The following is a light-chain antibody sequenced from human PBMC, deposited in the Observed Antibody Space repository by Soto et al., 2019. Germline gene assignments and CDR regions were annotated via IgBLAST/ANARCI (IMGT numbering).Light chain of an antibody. CDR3: CSYAGSYYYV. Sequence: QPALTHPLSVSGSPGQAVPIFCTGNSSDVGGYNYVSWYQQHPGKAPKLMVYDVSKRPSGVPDRFSGSKSGNTASLTISGLQAEDEADYYCCSYAGSYYYVFGTGTKVTVL. J-gene: IGLJ1*01. V-gene: IGLV2-11*01. CDR1: SSDVGGYNY. CDR2: DVS.